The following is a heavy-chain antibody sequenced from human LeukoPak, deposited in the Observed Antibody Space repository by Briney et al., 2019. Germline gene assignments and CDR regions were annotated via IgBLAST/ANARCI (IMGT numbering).Heavy chain of an antibody. CDR2: INPNSGGT. CDR1: GYTFTGYY. V-gene: IGHV1-2*06. Sequence: GASVKVSCKASGYTFTGYYMHWVRQAPGQGLEWMGRINPNSGGTNYAQKFQGRVTMTRDTSIGTAYMELSRLRSDDTAVYYCARDRSTYYYMDVWGKGTTVTVSS. J-gene: IGHJ6*03. CDR3: ARDRSTYYYMDV.